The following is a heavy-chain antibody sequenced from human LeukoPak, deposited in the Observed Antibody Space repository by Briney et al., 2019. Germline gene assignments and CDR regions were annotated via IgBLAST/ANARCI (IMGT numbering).Heavy chain of an antibody. CDR2: IYHSGSP. V-gene: IGHV4-59*12. Sequence: SETLSLTCTVSGASISSDYWNWIRQPPGKGLEWIGEIYHSGSPNYNPSLKSRVTISVDKSRNHFSPNLSSVAAADTAVYYCARVNINNWHSCDYWGQGTLVTVSS. D-gene: IGHD1-1*01. CDR3: ARVNINNWHSCDY. J-gene: IGHJ4*02. CDR1: GASISSDY.